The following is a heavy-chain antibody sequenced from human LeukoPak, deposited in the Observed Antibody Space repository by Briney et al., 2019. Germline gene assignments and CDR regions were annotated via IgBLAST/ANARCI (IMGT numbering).Heavy chain of an antibody. Sequence: ASVKVSCKASGYTFTGYYMHWVRQAPGQGLEWMGRINPNSGGTNYAQKFQGRVTMTRDTSISTAYMELSRLRSDDTAVYYCARAADTAMVTGIDYWGQGTLVILSS. V-gene: IGHV1-2*06. J-gene: IGHJ4*02. CDR3: ARAADTAMVTGIDY. D-gene: IGHD5-18*01. CDR1: GYTFTGYY. CDR2: INPNSGGT.